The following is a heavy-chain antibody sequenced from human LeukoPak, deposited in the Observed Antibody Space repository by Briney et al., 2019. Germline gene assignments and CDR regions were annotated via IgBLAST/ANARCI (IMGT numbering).Heavy chain of an antibody. Sequence: SETLSLTCTVSGGSISSYYWSWIRQPPGKGLEWIGYIYYSGSTYYNPSLKSRVTISVDTSKNQFSLKLSSVTAADTAVYYCARAIAAAGPDYGMDVWGQGTTVTVSS. CDR2: IYYSGST. V-gene: IGHV4-30-4*01. J-gene: IGHJ6*02. D-gene: IGHD6-13*01. CDR1: GGSISSYY. CDR3: ARAIAAAGPDYGMDV.